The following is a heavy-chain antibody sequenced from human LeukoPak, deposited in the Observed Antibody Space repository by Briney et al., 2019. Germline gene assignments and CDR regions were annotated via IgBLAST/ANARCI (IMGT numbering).Heavy chain of an antibody. V-gene: IGHV4-59*12. D-gene: IGHD4-17*01. CDR2: VYYSGST. J-gene: IGHJ5*02. CDR3: ARAPTVTDWFDP. Sequence: SETLSLTCTVSGGSISSYYWSWIRQPPGRGLEWIGYVYYSGSTNYSPSLKSRVTISVDTSKNQFSLRLSSATTADTAVYYCARAPTVTDWFDPWGQGTLVTVSS. CDR1: GGSISSYY.